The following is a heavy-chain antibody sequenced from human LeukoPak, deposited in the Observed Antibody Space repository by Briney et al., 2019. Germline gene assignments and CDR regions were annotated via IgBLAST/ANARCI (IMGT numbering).Heavy chain of an antibody. Sequence: PGGSLRLSCAASGFTFDNYAMTWVRQTPGKGLQWVSAISGSGGGTYSVGSATGRFTISRDNSKNTLYLQMNSLRAEDTAIYYCAKGHIRLPYYYFMDVWGKGTTVTVSS. V-gene: IGHV3-23*01. CDR3: AKGHIRLPYYYFMDV. CDR2: ISGSGGGT. CDR1: GFTFDNYA. J-gene: IGHJ6*03. D-gene: IGHD5-12*01.